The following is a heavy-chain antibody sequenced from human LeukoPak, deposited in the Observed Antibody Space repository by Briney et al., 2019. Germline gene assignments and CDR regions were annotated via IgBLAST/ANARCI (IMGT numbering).Heavy chain of an antibody. CDR3: ARGDYDILTGYYKDIDY. V-gene: IGHV3-11*01. J-gene: IGHJ4*02. D-gene: IGHD3-9*01. CDR1: GFTFSDYY. Sequence: GGSLRLSCAASGFTFSDYYMSWICQAPGKGLEWVSYISSSGSTIYYADSVKGRFTISRDNAKNSLYLQMNSLRAEDTAVYYCARGDYDILTGYYKDIDYWGQGTLVTVSS. CDR2: ISSSGSTI.